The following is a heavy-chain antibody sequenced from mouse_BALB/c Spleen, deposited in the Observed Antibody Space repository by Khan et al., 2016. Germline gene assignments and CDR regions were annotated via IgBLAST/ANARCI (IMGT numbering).Heavy chain of an antibody. CDR3: ATSIMAN. V-gene: IGHV3-2*02. CDR2: ISYSGIT. J-gene: IGHJ2*01. Sequence: EVQLQESGPGLVKPSQSLSLTCTVTGHSITSDYAWNWIRQFPGNKLEWMGYISYSGITSYIPSLKSRIPITRDTSKNQFLLQLTSVTTEDTATYYCATSIMANWGQGTTLTVSS. CDR1: GHSITSDYA.